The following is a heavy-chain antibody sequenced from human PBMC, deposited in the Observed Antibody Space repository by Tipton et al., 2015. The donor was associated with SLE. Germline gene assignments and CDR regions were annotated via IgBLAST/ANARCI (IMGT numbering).Heavy chain of an antibody. D-gene: IGHD3-10*01. CDR2: IRSSGYGATT. V-gene: IGHV3-49*03. Sequence: SLRLSCTASGFTFRDYAMSWFRQAPGKGLEWVGFIRSSGYGATTHYAASVKGRFTTSRDDSKSIAYLQMNSLKTEDTAMYYCAQSTESGYGLDTWGQGILVTVSS. CDR3: AQSTESGYGLDT. J-gene: IGHJ5*02. CDR1: GFTFRDYA.